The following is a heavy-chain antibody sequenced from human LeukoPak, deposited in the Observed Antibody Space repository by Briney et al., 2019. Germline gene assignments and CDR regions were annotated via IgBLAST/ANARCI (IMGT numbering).Heavy chain of an antibody. CDR3: ARLNLGRAAAGYGMDV. J-gene: IGHJ6*02. D-gene: IGHD6-13*01. CDR2: IYYSGST. CDR1: GGSISSYY. Sequence: PSETLSLTCTVSGGSISSYYWSWIRQPPGKGLEWIGYIYYSGSTNYNPSLKSRVTISVDTSKNQFSLKLSSVTAADTAVYYCARLNLGRAAAGYGMDVWGQGTTVTVSS. V-gene: IGHV4-59*08.